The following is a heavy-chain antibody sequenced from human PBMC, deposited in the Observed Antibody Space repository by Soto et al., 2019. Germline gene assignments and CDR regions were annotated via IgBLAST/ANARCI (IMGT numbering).Heavy chain of an antibody. CDR1: GFTFSSYW. Sequence: GGSLRLSCAASGFTFSSYWMSWVRQAPGKGLEWVANIKQDGSEKYYVDSVKGRFTISRDNAKNSLYLQMNSLRAEDTAVYYCARVPPMITFGGVIVLYFDYWGQGTLVTVSS. V-gene: IGHV3-7*01. D-gene: IGHD3-16*02. CDR2: IKQDGSEK. J-gene: IGHJ4*02. CDR3: ARVPPMITFGGVIVLYFDY.